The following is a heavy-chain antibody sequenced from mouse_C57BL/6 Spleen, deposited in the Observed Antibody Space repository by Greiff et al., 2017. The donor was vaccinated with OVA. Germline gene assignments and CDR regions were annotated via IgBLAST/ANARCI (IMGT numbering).Heavy chain of an antibody. D-gene: IGHD1-1*01. CDR2: IDPSDSYT. V-gene: IGHV1-69*01. CDR1: GYTFTSYW. CDR3: ARGRTTVGRGEFAY. J-gene: IGHJ3*01. Sequence: QVQLQQPGAELVMPGASVKLSCKASGYTFTSYWMHWVKQRPGQGLEWIGEIDPSDSYTNYNQKFKGKSTLTVDKSSSTAYMPLSSLTSEDSAVYYCARGRTTVGRGEFAYWGQGTLVTVSA.